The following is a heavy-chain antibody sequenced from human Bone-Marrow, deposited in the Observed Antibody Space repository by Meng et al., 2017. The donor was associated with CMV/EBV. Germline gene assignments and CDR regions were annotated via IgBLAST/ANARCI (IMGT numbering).Heavy chain of an antibody. CDR1: GGTLSSYA. D-gene: IGHD3-3*01. Sequence: SVKVSCKSSGGTLSSYAISWVRQAPGQGLEWMGRIIPILGIANYAQKFQGRVTFTADKSTSTAYMELSSQRSEDTAVYYCSRFTIFGVVTPPPYYYYGMDVWGQGNTVTVSS. CDR2: IIPILGIA. J-gene: IGHJ6*02. CDR3: SRFTIFGVVTPPPYYYYGMDV. V-gene: IGHV1-69*04.